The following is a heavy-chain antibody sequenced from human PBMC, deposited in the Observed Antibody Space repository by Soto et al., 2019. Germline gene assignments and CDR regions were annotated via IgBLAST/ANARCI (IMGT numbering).Heavy chain of an antibody. Sequence: ASVEVSCKASGYTFTSYGISWVRQAPGQGLEWMGWISAYNANTNYAQKLQGRVTMTTDRSTSTSYMELRSLSSDDTAVYFCARNRLGATGDYWGQGTLVTVSS. V-gene: IGHV1-18*01. CDR2: ISAYNANT. CDR1: GYTFTSYG. CDR3: ARNRLGATGDY. D-gene: IGHD1-26*01. J-gene: IGHJ4*02.